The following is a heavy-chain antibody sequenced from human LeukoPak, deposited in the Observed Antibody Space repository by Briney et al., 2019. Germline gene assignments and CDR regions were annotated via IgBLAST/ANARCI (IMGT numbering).Heavy chain of an antibody. D-gene: IGHD6-13*01. Sequence: GGSLRLSCAASGFTFSGSAMHWVRQASGKGLEWVGRIGSKANSYATAYAASVKGRFTISRDDSKNTAYLQMNSLKTEDTAVYYCTRQGIAAAAFDYWGQGTLVTVSS. J-gene: IGHJ4*02. CDR1: GFTFSGSA. CDR2: IGSKANSYAT. CDR3: TRQGIAAAAFDY. V-gene: IGHV3-73*01.